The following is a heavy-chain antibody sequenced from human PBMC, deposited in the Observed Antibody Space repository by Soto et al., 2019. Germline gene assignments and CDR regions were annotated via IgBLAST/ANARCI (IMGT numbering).Heavy chain of an antibody. J-gene: IGHJ4*02. Sequence: QVQLVQSGAEAKKPGSSVKVSCKASGGTFSSYTISWVRQAPGQGLEWMGRIIPILGIANYAQKLQGRVTITADKSTSTAYMELSSLRSEDTAVYYCAREGQLVPQFAHWGQGTLVSVSS. CDR2: IIPILGIA. D-gene: IGHD6-6*01. CDR1: GGTFSSYT. V-gene: IGHV1-69*08. CDR3: AREGQLVPQFAH.